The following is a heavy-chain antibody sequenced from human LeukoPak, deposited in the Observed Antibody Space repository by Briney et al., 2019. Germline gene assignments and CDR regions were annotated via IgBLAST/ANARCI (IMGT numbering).Heavy chain of an antibody. D-gene: IGHD3-10*01. CDR1: GFTFSSYA. Sequence: GGSLRLSCAASGFTFSSYAMSWVRHAPGGGLEWVSAISDSGGTTYYADPVKGRFTISRDNSKNTLYLQMNSLRGEDTAVYYCARAVWFGELSRFDAFDIWGQGTMVTVSS. CDR3: ARAVWFGELSRFDAFDI. V-gene: IGHV3-23*01. CDR2: ISDSGGTT. J-gene: IGHJ3*02.